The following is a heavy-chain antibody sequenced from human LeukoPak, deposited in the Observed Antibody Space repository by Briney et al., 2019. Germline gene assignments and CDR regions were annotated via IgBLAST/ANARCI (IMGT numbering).Heavy chain of an antibody. V-gene: IGHV1-3*03. J-gene: IGHJ4*02. CDR1: GYTFTSYA. CDR2: INAGNGNT. D-gene: IGHD6-19*01. Sequence: GASVKVSCKASGYTFTSYAMHWVRQAPGQRLEWMGWINAGNGNTKYSQEFQGRVTITRDTSASTAYMELSSLRSEDMAVYYCARDSSGWYHFDYWGQGTLVTVSS. CDR3: ARDSSGWYHFDY.